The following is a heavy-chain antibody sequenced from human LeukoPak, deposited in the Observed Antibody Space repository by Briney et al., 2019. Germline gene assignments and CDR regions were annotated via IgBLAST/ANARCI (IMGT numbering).Heavy chain of an antibody. CDR1: GFTFDTYG. V-gene: IGHV3-30*18. CDR3: AKGGYCSATRCYVGKGMDD. J-gene: IGHJ4*02. D-gene: IGHD2-2*01. Sequence: GGSLRLSCAASGFTFDTYGMHWVRQAPGKGLEWVAVISHDGVDKYYADSVKGRFTISRDNSKNTVSLQVNSLRAEDAAAYYCAKGGYCSATRCYVGKGMDDWGQGTLVTVSS. CDR2: ISHDGVDK.